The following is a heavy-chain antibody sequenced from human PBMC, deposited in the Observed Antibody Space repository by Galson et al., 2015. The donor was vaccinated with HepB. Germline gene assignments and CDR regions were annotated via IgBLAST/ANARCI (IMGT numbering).Heavy chain of an antibody. CDR2: INHSGST. Sequence: ETLSLTCAVYGGSFSGYYWSWIRQPPGKGLEWIGEINHSGSTNYNPSLKSRVTISVDTSKNQFSLKLSSVTAADTAVYYCASGYSHGRWDYWGQGTLVTVSS. D-gene: IGHD5-18*01. CDR3: ASGYSHGRWDY. J-gene: IGHJ4*02. CDR1: GGSFSGYY. V-gene: IGHV4-34*01.